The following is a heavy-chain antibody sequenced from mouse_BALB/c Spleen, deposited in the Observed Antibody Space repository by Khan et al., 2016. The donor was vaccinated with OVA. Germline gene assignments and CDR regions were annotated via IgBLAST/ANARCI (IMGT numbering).Heavy chain of an antibody. J-gene: IGHJ2*01. V-gene: IGHV3-2*02. Sequence: VQLKESGPGLVKPSQSLSLTCTVTGYSITSGYAWNWIRKFPGNKLEWMGYISYSGGTSYNPSFKSRISITRDTSKNQFFLQLNSVTTEDTATYYCARGNYYGYYFDYWGQGTPLTVSS. CDR2: ISYSGGT. D-gene: IGHD1-1*01. CDR1: GYSITSGYA. CDR3: ARGNYYGYYFDY.